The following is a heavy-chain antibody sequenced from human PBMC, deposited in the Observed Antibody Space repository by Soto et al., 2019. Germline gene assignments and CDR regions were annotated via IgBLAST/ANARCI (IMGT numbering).Heavy chain of an antibody. J-gene: IGHJ6*02. D-gene: IGHD2-2*01. CDR1: GYTFTSYG. CDR2: ISAYNGNT. V-gene: IGHV1-18*01. CDR3: ARAYCSRISCYGGMDV. Sequence: ASVKVSCKASGYTFTSYGISWVRQAPGQGLEWMGWISAYNGNTNYAQKLQGRVTMTTETSTSTAYMELRSLRSDDTAVYYCARAYCSRISCYGGMDVWGQGTTVTVSS.